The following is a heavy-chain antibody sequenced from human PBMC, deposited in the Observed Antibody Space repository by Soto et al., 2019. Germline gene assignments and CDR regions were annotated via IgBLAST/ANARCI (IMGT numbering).Heavy chain of an antibody. Sequence: EVQLVESGGGLVQPGRSLRLSCAASGFTFDDYAMHWVRQAPGKGLEWVSGISWNSGSIGYADSVKGRFTISRDNAKNSLYLQMNSLRAEDTALYYCAKGALYDILTGYYFDYWGQGTLVTVSS. J-gene: IGHJ4*02. CDR1: GFTFDDYA. CDR3: AKGALYDILTGYYFDY. CDR2: ISWNSGSI. V-gene: IGHV3-9*01. D-gene: IGHD3-9*01.